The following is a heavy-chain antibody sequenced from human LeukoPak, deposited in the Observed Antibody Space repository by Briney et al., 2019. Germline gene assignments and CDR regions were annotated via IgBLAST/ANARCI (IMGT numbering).Heavy chain of an antibody. Sequence: KPSETLSLTCTVSGGSISSYYWSWIRQPPGKGLEWIGYIYYSGSTNYNPSLKSRVTISVDTSKNQFSLKLSSVTAADTAVYYHCVRYNWNDGAFDIWGQGTMVTVSS. CDR2: IYYSGST. V-gene: IGHV4-59*08. CDR3: CVRYNWNDGAFDI. CDR1: GGSISSYY. D-gene: IGHD1-20*01. J-gene: IGHJ3*02.